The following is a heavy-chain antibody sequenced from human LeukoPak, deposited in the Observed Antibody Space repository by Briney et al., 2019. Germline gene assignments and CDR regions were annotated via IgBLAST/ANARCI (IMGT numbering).Heavy chain of an antibody. CDR1: GFTFSSYA. J-gene: IGHJ4*02. CDR2: ISYDGSIK. Sequence: GGSLRLSCAASGFTFSSYAMHWIRQAPGKGLEWVAVISYDGSIKYYADSVQGRFTISRDNSENTLSLQMNSLRAEDTAGYYCAVPWLRFWGFDYWGQGTLVTISS. D-gene: IGHD5-12*01. CDR3: AVPWLRFWGFDY. V-gene: IGHV3-30*03.